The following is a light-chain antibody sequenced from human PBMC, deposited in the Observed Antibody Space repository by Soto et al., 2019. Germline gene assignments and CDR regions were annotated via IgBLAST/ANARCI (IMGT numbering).Light chain of an antibody. CDR1: TSDVGAYNY. V-gene: IGLV2-14*01. CDR3: SSKTSSSAPFV. Sequence: QSALTQPASVSGSPGQSITISCTGSTSDVGAYNYVSWYKHHPGQAPQLMIYEVSNRPSGVSNPFSGSKSGNTASLTISGLQADDEGDYYCSSKTSSSAPFVFGTGTKLTVL. J-gene: IGLJ1*01. CDR2: EVS.